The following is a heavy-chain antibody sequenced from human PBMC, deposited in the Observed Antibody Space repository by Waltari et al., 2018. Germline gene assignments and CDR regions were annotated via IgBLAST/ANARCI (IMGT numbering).Heavy chain of an antibody. J-gene: IGHJ4*02. V-gene: IGHV1-2*06. CDR3: ARGGPAIFGVLITKRFDY. CDR2: VKTNRGGR. Sequence: QVQLVQSGAEVKKPGASVKVSCKASGYTFTDYYMHWVRQAPGQGLEWMGRVKTNRGGRNYTQKFHGRVTMTRDTSISTAYMELSRLRSDDTAVYYCARGGPAIFGVLITKRFDYWGQGTLVTVSS. D-gene: IGHD3-3*01. CDR1: GYTFTDYY.